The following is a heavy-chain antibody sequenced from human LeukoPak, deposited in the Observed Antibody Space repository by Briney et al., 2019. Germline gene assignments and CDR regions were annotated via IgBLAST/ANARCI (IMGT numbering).Heavy chain of an antibody. Sequence: PGGSLRLSCAASGFTFSSYGMHWVRQAPGKGLEWVAFIRYDGDIKYYADSVKGRFTISRDNSKNTLYLQMNSLTAEDTAVYYCARDLGDIVVVVAATRAFDIWGQGTMVTVSS. CDR3: ARDLGDIVVVVAATRAFDI. V-gene: IGHV3-30*02. CDR2: IRYDGDIK. CDR1: GFTFSSYG. J-gene: IGHJ3*02. D-gene: IGHD2-15*01.